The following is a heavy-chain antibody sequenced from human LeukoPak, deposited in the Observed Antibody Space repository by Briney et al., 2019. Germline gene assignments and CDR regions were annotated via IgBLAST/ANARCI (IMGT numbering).Heavy chain of an antibody. CDR1: GFTFSNYG. V-gene: IGHV3-74*03. Sequence: PGRSLRLSCAASGFTFSNYGMHWVRQAPGKGLVWVSRVNSDGRFTKYADSVKGRFTISRDNAKNTLYLQMNSLRAEDTAMYYCVRSDWFDNWGQGTLVTVSS. CDR3: VRSDWFDN. CDR2: VNSDGRFT. J-gene: IGHJ5*02.